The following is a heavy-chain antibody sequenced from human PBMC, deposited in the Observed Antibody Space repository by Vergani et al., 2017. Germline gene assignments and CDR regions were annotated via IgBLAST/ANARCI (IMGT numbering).Heavy chain of an antibody. CDR1: GFTFSSYS. Sequence: EVQLVESGGGLVQPGRSLRLSCAASGFTFSSYSMNWVRQAPGKGLEWVSAISSSSSYIYYADSVKGRFTISRDNAKNMMYLQLNSLRDEDTAVYYCARDGRIVAEGTELDYWGQGTLVTVSS. D-gene: IGHD1-14*01. CDR3: ARDGRIVAEGTELDY. J-gene: IGHJ4*02. CDR2: ISSSSSYI. V-gene: IGHV3-21*06.